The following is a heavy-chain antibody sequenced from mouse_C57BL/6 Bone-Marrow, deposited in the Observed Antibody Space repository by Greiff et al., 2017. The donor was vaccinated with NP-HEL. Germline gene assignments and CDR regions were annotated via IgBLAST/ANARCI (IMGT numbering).Heavy chain of an antibody. CDR2: ISNGGGST. D-gene: IGHD1-1*01. V-gene: IGHV5-12*01. CDR1: GFTFSDYY. J-gene: IGHJ4*01. Sequence: EVKLEESGGGLVQPGGSLKLSCAASGFTFSDYYMYWVRQTPEKRLEWVAYISNGGGSTYYPDTVKGRFTISRDNAKNTLYLQMSRLKSEDTAMYYCARQRGYYGSGAMDYWGQGTSVTVSS. CDR3: ARQRGYYGSGAMDY.